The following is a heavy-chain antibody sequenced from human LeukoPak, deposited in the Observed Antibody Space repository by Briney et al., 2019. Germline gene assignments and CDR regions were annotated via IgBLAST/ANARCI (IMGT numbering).Heavy chain of an antibody. CDR1: VYSIRRYF. Sequence: SETLPLTCTVWVYSIRRYFWSWIRHPPGEARKWIGHIYYSGSTNYNPSLKSRVTVSVDTSKNQSSLKLSSVTAADTAVYYCARGAGNYYFYGMDVWGQGTTVTVSS. V-gene: IGHV4-59*01. CDR2: IYYSGST. J-gene: IGHJ6*02. CDR3: ARGAGNYYFYGMDV.